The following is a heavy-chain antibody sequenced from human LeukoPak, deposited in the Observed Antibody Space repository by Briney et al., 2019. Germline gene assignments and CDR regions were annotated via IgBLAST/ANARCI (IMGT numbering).Heavy chain of an antibody. D-gene: IGHD5-12*01. J-gene: IGHJ4*02. Sequence: GGSLRLSCAASEFPVGSNYMPWVRRAPGKGLEWVSLIYWGGSMYYAVSVKGRFTISRDNSKNPLYLKMNSLRAEDTAVYYCARWPCGYHNTGGQGTLVTVSS. CDR3: ARWPCGYHNT. CDR2: IYWGGSM. V-gene: IGHV3-66*01. CDR1: EFPVGSNY.